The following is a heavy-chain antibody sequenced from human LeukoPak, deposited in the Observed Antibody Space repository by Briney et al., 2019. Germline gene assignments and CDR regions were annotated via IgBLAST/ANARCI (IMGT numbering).Heavy chain of an antibody. CDR1: GFTFSSYG. CDR3: AKVVVVAATFHY. CDR2: IRYDGSNK. V-gene: IGHV3-30*02. J-gene: IGHJ4*02. D-gene: IGHD2-15*01. Sequence: PGGSLRLSCAASGFTFSSYGMHWVRQAPGKGLEWVAFIRYDGSNKYYADSVKGRFTISRDNSKNTLCLQMNSLRAEDTAVYYCAKVVVVAATFHYWGQGTLVTVSS.